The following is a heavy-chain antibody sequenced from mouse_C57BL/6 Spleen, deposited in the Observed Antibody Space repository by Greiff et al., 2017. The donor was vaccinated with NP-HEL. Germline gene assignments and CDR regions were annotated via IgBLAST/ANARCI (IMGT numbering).Heavy chain of an antibody. CDR2: ISYDGSN. CDR1: GYSITSGYY. CDR3: ARGGTTVVRAMDY. J-gene: IGHJ4*01. V-gene: IGHV3-6*01. Sequence: ESGPGLVKPSQSLSLTCSVTGYSITSGYYWNWIRQFPGNKLEWMGYISYDGSNNYNPSLKNRISITRDTSKNQFFLKLNSVTTEDTATYYCARGGTTVVRAMDYWGQGTSVTVSS. D-gene: IGHD1-1*01.